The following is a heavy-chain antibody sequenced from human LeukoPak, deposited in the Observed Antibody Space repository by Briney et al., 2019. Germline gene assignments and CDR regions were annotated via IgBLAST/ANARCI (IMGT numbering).Heavy chain of an antibody. CDR1: GFTFSGFW. Sequence: GGSLRLSCAASGFTFSGFWMHWVRQAPGKGLVWVSCISFDGSDATYADSVKGRFTISRDNAKNTLYLQMNSLRAEDTAVYYCARDRGYYDSSGYYSGDYWGQGTLVTVSS. CDR2: ISFDGSDA. D-gene: IGHD3-22*01. CDR3: ARDRGYYDSSGYYSGDY. V-gene: IGHV3-74*01. J-gene: IGHJ4*02.